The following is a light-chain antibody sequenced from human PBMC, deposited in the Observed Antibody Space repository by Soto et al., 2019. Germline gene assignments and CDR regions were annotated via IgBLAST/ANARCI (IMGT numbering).Light chain of an antibody. CDR3: QQFNNYQWT. CDR2: AAS. J-gene: IGKJ1*01. Sequence: DIQMAQSPSSLSASVGDRVTVTCRTGQSISSYLNWYQQKPGKAPKLLIYAASALQIGVPTRFSGSGSGTEFTLTISSLQPEYFATYYCQQFNNYQWTFGQGTKVDI. V-gene: IGKV1-9*01. CDR1: QSISSY.